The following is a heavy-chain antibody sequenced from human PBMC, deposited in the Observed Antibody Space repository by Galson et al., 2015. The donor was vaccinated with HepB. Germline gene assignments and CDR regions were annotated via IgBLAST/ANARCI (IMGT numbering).Heavy chain of an antibody. CDR1: GFTFSTYA. J-gene: IGHJ4*02. V-gene: IGHV3-23*01. CDR2: ISGSGGST. CDR3: AKWLERQGFDY. D-gene: IGHD1-1*01. Sequence: SLRLSCAASGFTFSTYAMSWVRQAPGKGLEWVSAISGSGGSTYYADSVKGRFTISRDNAKNSLYLQMNSLRAEDTALYYCAKWLERQGFDYWGQGTLVTVSS.